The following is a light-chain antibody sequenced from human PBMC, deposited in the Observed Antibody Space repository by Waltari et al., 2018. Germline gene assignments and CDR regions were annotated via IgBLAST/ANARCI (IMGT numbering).Light chain of an antibody. CDR1: TTTGYTY. CDR2: EVN. V-gene: IGLV2-8*01. Sequence: QSALTQPASASGSPGQSVTISCTRITTTGYTYVSWYQHHPGKAPKLIIYEVNRRPSGVPDRFAGSESGNTASLTVSGLQSEDEADYYCSSYEGTNTLLFGGGTKLTVL. J-gene: IGLJ2*01. CDR3: SSYEGTNTLL.